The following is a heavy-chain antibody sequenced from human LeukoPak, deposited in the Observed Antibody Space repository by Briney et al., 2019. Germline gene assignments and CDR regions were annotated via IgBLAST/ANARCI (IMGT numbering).Heavy chain of an antibody. D-gene: IGHD6-19*01. V-gene: IGHV4-59*08. CDR2: IYYSGST. CDR1: GGSISSYY. CDR3: ARQLRGEAVAGHLQPFDY. Sequence: KPSETLSLTCTVSGGSISSYYWNWIRQPPGKGLEWIGYIYYSGSTYYNPSLKSRVTISVDTSKNQFSLKLSSVTAADTAVYFCARQLRGEAVAGHLQPFDYWGQGTLVTVSS. J-gene: IGHJ4*02.